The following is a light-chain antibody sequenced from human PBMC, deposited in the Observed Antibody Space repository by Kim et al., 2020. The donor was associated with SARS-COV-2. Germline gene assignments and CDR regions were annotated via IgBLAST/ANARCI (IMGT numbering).Light chain of an antibody. CDR2: EVT. J-gene: IGLJ2*01. CDR3: CSHATNRAVV. V-gene: IGLV2-23*02. Sequence: GQWTTTSCTGTSTDIGRYNLVSWYQQHPGKAPKVIIFEVTKSPSGISDGFSGSKSGNTASLTISGLQAEDEADYYCCSHATNRAVVFGGGTQLTVL. CDR1: STDIGRYNL.